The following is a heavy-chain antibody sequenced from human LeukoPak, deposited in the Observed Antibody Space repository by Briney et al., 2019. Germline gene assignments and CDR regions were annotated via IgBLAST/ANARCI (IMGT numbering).Heavy chain of an antibody. CDR1: GGTFSSYA. D-gene: IGHD2-2*01. CDR3: ATRGYCSSTSCLNAFDI. V-gene: IGHV1-2*02. J-gene: IGHJ3*02. CDR2: INPNSGGT. Sequence: ASVKVSCKASGGTFSSYAISWVRQAPGQGLEWMGWINPNSGGTNYAQKFQGRVTMTRDTSISTAYMELSRLRSDDTAVYYCATRGYCSSTSCLNAFDIWGQGTMVTVSS.